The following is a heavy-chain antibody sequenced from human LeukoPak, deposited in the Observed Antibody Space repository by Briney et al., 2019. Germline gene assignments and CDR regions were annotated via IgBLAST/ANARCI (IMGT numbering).Heavy chain of an antibody. CDR2: IIGSSGST. V-gene: IGHV3-23*01. CDR3: AKGAYDYIEIAYFDY. CDR1: GFSLNNHA. Sequence: GALRLSCVSSGFSLNNHAMDWVRQAPGEGLGGVSLIIGSSGSTFYADSVKGRFTISRDKSKNTLYLQMNSPRAEDTAVYYCAKGAYDYIEIAYFDYWGQGSLVTVSS. J-gene: IGHJ4*02. D-gene: IGHD5-12*01.